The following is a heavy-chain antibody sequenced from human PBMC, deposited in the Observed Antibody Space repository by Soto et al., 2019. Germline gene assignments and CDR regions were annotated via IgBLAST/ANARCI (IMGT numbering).Heavy chain of an antibody. V-gene: IGHV3-30*18. CDR1: GFTFSSYG. D-gene: IGHD2-21*02. CDR2: ISYDGSNK. J-gene: IGHJ4*02. CDR3: AKDSCGDCYLFDY. Sequence: PWGSLRLSCAASGFTFSSYGMHWVRQAPGKGLEWVAVISYDGSNKYYADSVKGRFTISRDNSKNTLYLQMNSLRAEDTAVYYCAKDSCGDCYLFDYWGQGTLVTVSS.